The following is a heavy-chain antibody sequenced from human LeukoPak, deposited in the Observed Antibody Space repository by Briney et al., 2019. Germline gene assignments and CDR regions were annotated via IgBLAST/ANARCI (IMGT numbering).Heavy chain of an antibody. CDR1: GGSISSSSYY. CDR3: AREGLNMVRGVIPKEAWGWFDP. CDR2: IYYSGST. V-gene: IGHV4-39*07. D-gene: IGHD3-10*01. Sequence: SETLSLTCTVSGGSISSSSYYWDWIRQPPGKGLEWIGSIYYSGSTYYNPSLKSRVTISVDTSKNQFSLKLSSVTAADTAVYYCAREGLNMVRGVIPKEAWGWFDPWGQGTLVTVSS. J-gene: IGHJ5*02.